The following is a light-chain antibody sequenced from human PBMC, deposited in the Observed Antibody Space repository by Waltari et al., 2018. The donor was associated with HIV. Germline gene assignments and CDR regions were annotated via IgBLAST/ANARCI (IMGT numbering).Light chain of an antibody. J-gene: IGLJ1*01. CDR2: DNN. CDR1: SPHLGNNY. Sequence: QSVSTQPPSVSAAPGQKVTIPCPGRSPHLGNNYVSWYQLLPGTAPKLLIYDNNKRPSGIPDRFSGSKSGTSATLGITGLQTGDEADYYCGTWDSSLSAVVFGTGTKVTVL. CDR3: GTWDSSLSAVV. V-gene: IGLV1-51*01.